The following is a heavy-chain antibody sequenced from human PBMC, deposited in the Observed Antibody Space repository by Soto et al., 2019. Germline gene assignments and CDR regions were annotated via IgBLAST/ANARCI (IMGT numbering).Heavy chain of an antibody. V-gene: IGHV3-21*01. CDR1: GFTFSNYA. D-gene: IGHD3-16*02. Sequence: EVQLVESGGGLVKPGGSLRLSCAASGFTFSNYAMNWVRQAPGQGLEWVSSILGSSGYIHYADSVKGRFTVSRDNDRNSLFLQMDSLRAEDTAVYYCARGFEDYVWGTYPSHHWGQGTLVTVSS. J-gene: IGHJ5*02. CDR2: ILGSSGYI. CDR3: ARGFEDYVWGTYPSHH.